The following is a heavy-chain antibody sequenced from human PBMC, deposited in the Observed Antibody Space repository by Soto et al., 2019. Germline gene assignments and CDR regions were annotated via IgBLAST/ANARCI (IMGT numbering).Heavy chain of an antibody. D-gene: IGHD1-26*01. CDR2: ISYDGSNK. J-gene: IGHJ4*02. CDR3: ATGIVGATIFDY. CDR1: GFTFSSYG. V-gene: IGHV3-30*03. Sequence: QVQLVESGGGVVQPGRSLRLSCAASGFTFSSYGMHWVRQAPCKGLEWVAVISYDGSNKYYADSVKGRFTISRDNSKNTLYLQMNSLRAEDTAVYYCATGIVGATIFDYWGQGTLVTVSS.